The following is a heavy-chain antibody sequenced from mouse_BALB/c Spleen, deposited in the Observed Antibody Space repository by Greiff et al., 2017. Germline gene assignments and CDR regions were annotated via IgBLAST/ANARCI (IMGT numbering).Heavy chain of an antibody. J-gene: IGHJ1*01. CDR3: ARDGGGNYWYFDV. CDR2: IWAGGST. V-gene: IGHV2-9*02. D-gene: IGHD2-1*01. CDR1: GFSLTSYG. Sequence: QVQLKQSGPGLVAPSQSLSITCTVSGFSLTSYGVHWVRQPPGKGLEWLGVIWAGGSTNYNSALMSRLSISKDNSKSQVFLKMNSLQTDDTAMYYCARDGGGNYWYFDVWGAGTTVTVSS.